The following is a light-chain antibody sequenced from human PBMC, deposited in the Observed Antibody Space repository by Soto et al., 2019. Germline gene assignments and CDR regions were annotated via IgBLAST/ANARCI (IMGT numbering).Light chain of an antibody. CDR2: GAS. CDR1: QTIGNK. J-gene: IGKJ5*01. CDR3: QQYNNWPPIT. Sequence: QSPATLSVSPGESFSLSCTATQTIGNKLAWYLQRPGQAPRLLMYGASTRATDIPARFSGSGSGTEFTLTISSLQSEDFAVYYCQQYNNWPPITFGQGALLEI. V-gene: IGKV3-15*01.